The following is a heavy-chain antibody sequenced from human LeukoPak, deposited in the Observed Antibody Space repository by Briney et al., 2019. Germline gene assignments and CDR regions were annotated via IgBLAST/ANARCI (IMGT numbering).Heavy chain of an antibody. CDR2: LYFSGST. CDR1: GDSVSSGLYY. D-gene: IGHD3-22*01. Sequence: SETLSLTCTVSGDSVSSGLYYWSWIRQPPGKGLEWIGNLYFSGSTNYNPSLKGRVTMSVDTSKNQFSLKLRSVTAADTAVYYCARERRDSSGYYYHSDYWGQGTLVTVSS. CDR3: ARERRDSSGYYYHSDY. J-gene: IGHJ4*02. V-gene: IGHV4-61*01.